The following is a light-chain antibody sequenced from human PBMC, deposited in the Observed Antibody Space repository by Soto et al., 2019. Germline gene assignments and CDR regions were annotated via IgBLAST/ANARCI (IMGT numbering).Light chain of an antibody. V-gene: IGLV2-14*01. J-gene: IGLJ1*01. Sequence: QSALTQPASVSGSPGQSIAISCTGTNSDVGGYNYVSWYQQHPGKAPKLMIYEVSNRPSGVSNRFSGSKSGNTASLTISGLQAEDEADYYCSSYTSSSTPVFGTGTRSPS. CDR2: EVS. CDR1: NSDVGGYNY. CDR3: SSYTSSSTPV.